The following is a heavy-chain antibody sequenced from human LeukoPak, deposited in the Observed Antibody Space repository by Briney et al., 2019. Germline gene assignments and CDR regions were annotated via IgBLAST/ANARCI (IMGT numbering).Heavy chain of an antibody. J-gene: IGHJ6*03. CDR3: ARHAPYSSSQYYYYYMDV. Sequence: SETLSLTCTVSGGSISSSSYYWGWIRQPPGKGLEWIGSIHYSGSTYYNPSLKSRVTISVDTSKNQFSLKLSSVTAAVTAVYYCARHAPYSSSQYYYYYMDVWGKGTTVTISS. CDR2: IHYSGST. D-gene: IGHD6-13*01. V-gene: IGHV4-39*01. CDR1: GGSISSSSYY.